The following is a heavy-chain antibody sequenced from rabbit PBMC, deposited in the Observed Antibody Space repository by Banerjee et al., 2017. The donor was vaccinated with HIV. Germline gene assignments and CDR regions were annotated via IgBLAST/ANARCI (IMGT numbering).Heavy chain of an antibody. CDR1: GIDFSSYYY. V-gene: IGHV1S40*01. J-gene: IGHJ2*01. D-gene: IGHD8-1*01. CDR2: IYVGGSGSA. CDR3: ARGAYAGSRYYIGAFDP. Sequence: QSLEESGGDLVKPGASLTLTCKASGIDFSSYYYMCWVRQAPGKGLEWVACIYVGGSGSAWYASWAKGRFTISKTSSTTVTLQMTSLTAADTATYFCARGAYAGSRYYIGAFDPWGQGTLVTVS.